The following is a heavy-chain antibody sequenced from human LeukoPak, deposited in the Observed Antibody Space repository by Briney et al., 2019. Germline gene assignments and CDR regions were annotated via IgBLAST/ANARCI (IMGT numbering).Heavy chain of an antibody. CDR1: GGSISSGSYY. V-gene: IGHV4-61*02. Sequence: SQTLSLTCTVSGGSISSGSYYWSWIRQPAGKGLEWIGRIYTSGSTNYNPSLKSRVTISVDTSKNQFSLKLSSVTAADTAVYYCARGGDGYNWDYFDYWGQGTLVTVSS. CDR3: ARGGDGYNWDYFDY. CDR2: IYTSGST. D-gene: IGHD5-24*01. J-gene: IGHJ4*02.